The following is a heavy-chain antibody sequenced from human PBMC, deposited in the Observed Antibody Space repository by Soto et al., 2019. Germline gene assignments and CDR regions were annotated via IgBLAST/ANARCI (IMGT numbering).Heavy chain of an antibody. J-gene: IGHJ4*02. CDR1: GFTFSSYA. Sequence: GGSLRLSCAASGFTFSSYAMHWVRQAPGKGLEYVSAISSNGGSNYYANSVKGRFTISRDNSKNTLYLQMGSLRAEDMAVYYCARVAPYGFSDYWGQGTLVTVSS. CDR3: ARVAPYGFSDY. CDR2: ISSNGGSN. D-gene: IGHD4-17*01. V-gene: IGHV3-64*01.